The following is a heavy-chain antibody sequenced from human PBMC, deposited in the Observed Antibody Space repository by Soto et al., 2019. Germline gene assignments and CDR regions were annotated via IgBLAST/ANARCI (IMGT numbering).Heavy chain of an antibody. D-gene: IGHD3-22*01. Sequence: PSETLSLTCAVSGGSISSGAYSWSWIRQPPGKGLEWIGYISYIGSTYYNPSLKSRVTISADRSRNQFSLKLSFVTAADTAVYYCARINYSDTRGYYLYFDQWGQGTTVTV. CDR1: GGSISSGAYS. V-gene: IGHV4-30-2*01. J-gene: IGHJ4*02. CDR3: ARINYSDTRGYYLYFDQ. CDR2: ISYIGST.